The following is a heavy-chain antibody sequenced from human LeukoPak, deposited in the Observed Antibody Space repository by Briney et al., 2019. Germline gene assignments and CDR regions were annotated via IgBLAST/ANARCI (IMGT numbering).Heavy chain of an antibody. CDR3: ARGPYDSSRD. V-gene: IGHV4-34*01. D-gene: IGHD3-22*01. J-gene: IGHJ4*02. Sequence: SETLSLTCAVYGGSFSGYYRSWIRQPPGKGLEWIGEINHSGNTNYNPSLKSRVTISVDTSKNQFSLKLSSVTAADTAAYYCARGPYDSSRDWGQGTLVTVSS. CDR1: GGSFSGYY. CDR2: INHSGNT.